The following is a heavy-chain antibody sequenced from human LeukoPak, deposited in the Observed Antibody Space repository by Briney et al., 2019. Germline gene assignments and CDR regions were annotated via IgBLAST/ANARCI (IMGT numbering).Heavy chain of an antibody. CDR3: AKGNGYSYGRYYFDY. CDR1: GFTFSSYA. V-gene: IGHV3-23*01. Sequence: GGSLRLSCPASGFTFSSYAMGWVRQAPGKGLEWVSAITASGGNTYYADSVKGRFTISRDNSKNTLYLQVNSLRAEDTAVYYCAKGNGYSYGRYYFDYWGQGTLVTVSS. D-gene: IGHD5-18*01. CDR2: ITASGGNT. J-gene: IGHJ4*02.